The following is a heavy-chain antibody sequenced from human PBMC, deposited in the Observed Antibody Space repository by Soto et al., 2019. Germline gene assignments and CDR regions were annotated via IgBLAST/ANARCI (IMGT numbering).Heavy chain of an antibody. Sequence: EVELLESGGDLVQPGGSLRLSCAASGFTFSSYDINWVRQAPGKGLEWVSAIGIYANTYYAGSVKGRFTISRDDSKNTVYLQLYSLRVEDTAVYYCAKGSTVASPGDYFDSWGQGTLVTVSS. CDR3: AKGSTVASPGDYFDS. CDR1: GFTFSSYD. J-gene: IGHJ4*02. V-gene: IGHV3-23*01. CDR2: IGIYANT. D-gene: IGHD4-17*01.